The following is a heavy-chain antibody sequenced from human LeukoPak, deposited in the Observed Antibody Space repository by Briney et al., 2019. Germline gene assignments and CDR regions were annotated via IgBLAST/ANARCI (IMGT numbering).Heavy chain of an antibody. Sequence: PGGSLRLSCAASGFTFSSYAMSWVRQAPGKGLEWVSAISGSGGSTYYADSVKGRFTISRDNSKNTLYLQMNSLRAEDTAVYYCAKDPPGRYFDWLSPHYFDYWGQGALVTVSS. CDR2: ISGSGGST. CDR3: AKDPPGRYFDWLSPHYFDY. J-gene: IGHJ4*02. D-gene: IGHD3-9*01. CDR1: GFTFSSYA. V-gene: IGHV3-23*01.